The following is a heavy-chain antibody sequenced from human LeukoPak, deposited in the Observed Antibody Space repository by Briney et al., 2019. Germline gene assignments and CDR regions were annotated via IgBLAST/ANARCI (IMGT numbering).Heavy chain of an antibody. CDR1: GFTFSSYS. CDR3: VRDNRLSQTGTTNSDY. CDR2: ISSSSSYI. Sequence: AGGSLRLPCAASGFTFSSYSMNWVRQAPGKGLEWVSSISSSSSYIYYADSVKGRFTISRDNAKNSLYLQMNSLRAEDTAVYYCVRDNRLSQTGTTNSDYWGQGTLVTVSS. J-gene: IGHJ4*02. V-gene: IGHV3-21*01. D-gene: IGHD1-7*01.